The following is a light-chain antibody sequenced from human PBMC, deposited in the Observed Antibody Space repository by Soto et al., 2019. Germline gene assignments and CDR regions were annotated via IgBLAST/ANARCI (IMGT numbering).Light chain of an antibody. CDR3: QQYNSFWT. J-gene: IGKJ1*01. CDR1: QSISSW. CDR2: KAS. V-gene: IGKV1-5*03. Sequence: DIQMTQSPSTLSASVGDRVTITCRASQSISSWLAWYQQKPGKAPKLLIYKASILESGVPSRFSGSGSGTKITLTISSLLPDDFATYYCQQYNSFWTFGQGTKVEIK.